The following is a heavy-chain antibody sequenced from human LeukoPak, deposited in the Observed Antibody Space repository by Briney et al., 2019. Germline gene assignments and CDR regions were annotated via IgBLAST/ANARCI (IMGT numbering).Heavy chain of an antibody. J-gene: IGHJ4*02. D-gene: IGHD1-1*01. CDR2: IYSGGST. CDR1: GFTFSSNH. Sequence: GGSLTLSCAASGFTFSSNHMSWVRQAPGKGLEWVSVIYSGGSTDYADSVKGRFTISRDILKNTLYLQMNSLRAEDTAVYYCARGPAGYNWGQGTLVTVSS. V-gene: IGHV3-53*01. CDR3: ARGPAGYN.